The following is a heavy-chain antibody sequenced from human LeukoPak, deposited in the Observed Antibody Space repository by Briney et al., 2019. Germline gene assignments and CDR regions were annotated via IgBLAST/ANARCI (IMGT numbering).Heavy chain of an antibody. D-gene: IGHD6-6*01. CDR2: ISWDGGST. J-gene: IGHJ4*02. Sequence: PGGSLRLSCAASGFTVDDYVMHWVRQTPGKGLEWVSVISWDGGSTYYADSVKGRFTISRDNSKNSLYLQMNSLRAEDTALYYCAKAIAASSTLSYFDYWGQGTLVTVSS. CDR1: GFTVDDYV. V-gene: IGHV3-43D*03. CDR3: AKAIAASSTLSYFDY.